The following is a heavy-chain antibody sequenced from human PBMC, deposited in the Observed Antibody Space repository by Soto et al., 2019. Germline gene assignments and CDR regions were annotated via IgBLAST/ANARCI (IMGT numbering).Heavy chain of an antibody. CDR1: GDSVSSNSAG. Sequence: SQTLSLTCAITGDSVSSNSAGWSWVRQSPSRGLEWLGRTYYRSKWYYEYAVSVRGRITINPDTSKNQYSLQLNSVTPEYTAVYFCARGEQYSGRIFDYWGQGPLVTVSP. V-gene: IGHV6-1*01. CDR2: TYYRSKWYY. J-gene: IGHJ4*01. CDR3: ARGEQYSGRIFDY. D-gene: IGHD1-26*01.